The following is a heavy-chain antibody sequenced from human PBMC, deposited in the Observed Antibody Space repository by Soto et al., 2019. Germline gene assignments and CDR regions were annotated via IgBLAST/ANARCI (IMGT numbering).Heavy chain of an antibody. D-gene: IGHD6-19*01. CDR1: GFTFDDYA. CDR2: ISWNSGSI. CDR3: AKESSSGWTYYFDY. J-gene: IGHJ4*02. Sequence: EVQLVESGGGLVQPGRSLRLSCAASGFTFDDYAMHWVRQAPGKGLEWVSGISWNSGSIGYADSVKGRFTISRDNAKNSLYLQMKSLRAEDTALYYCAKESSSGWTYYFDYWGQGTLVTVSS. V-gene: IGHV3-9*01.